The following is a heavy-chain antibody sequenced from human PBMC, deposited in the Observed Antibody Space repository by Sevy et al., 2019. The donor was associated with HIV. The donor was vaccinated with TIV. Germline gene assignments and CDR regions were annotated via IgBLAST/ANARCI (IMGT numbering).Heavy chain of an antibody. CDR1: GFTFSSYA. CDR2: IRGSGGST. J-gene: IGHJ3*02. D-gene: IGHD3-10*01. CDR3: AKAGSYYGSGSYDI. Sequence: GGSLRLSCAASGFTFSSYAMSWVRQAPGKGLEWVSAIRGSGGSTYYADSVKGRFTISRDNSKNTLYLQMNSLRAEDTAVYYCAKAGSYYGSGSYDIWGQGTMVTVSS. V-gene: IGHV3-23*01.